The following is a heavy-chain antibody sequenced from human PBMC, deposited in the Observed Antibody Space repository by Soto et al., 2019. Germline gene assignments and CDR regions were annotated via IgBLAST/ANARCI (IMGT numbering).Heavy chain of an antibody. CDR3: ARWPQLQPRFDY. CDR2: IYYSGST. V-gene: IGHV4-31*03. CDR1: GGSISSGDYY. Sequence: QVQLQESGPGLVKPSQTLSLTCTVSGGSISSGDYYWSWIRQHPGKGLEWIGYIYYSGSTYYNPSLKSRVTIAGDTSKNQFSLKLSSVTAADTAVYYCARWPQLQPRFDYWGQGTLVTVSS. J-gene: IGHJ4*02. D-gene: IGHD1-1*01.